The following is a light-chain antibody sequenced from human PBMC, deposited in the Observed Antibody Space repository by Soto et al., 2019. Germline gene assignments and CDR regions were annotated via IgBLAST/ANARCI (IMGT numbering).Light chain of an antibody. Sequence: EIVLTQSPGTLSVSPGERATLSCRASQSISSNYLAWYQQKPGQAPRILIYGASGRATGIPDRFSGSGSGTDFTLTISRLEPEDSAIYYCQQYVSWTFGQGTKVEIK. CDR2: GAS. V-gene: IGKV3-20*01. CDR1: QSISSNY. J-gene: IGKJ1*01. CDR3: QQYVSWT.